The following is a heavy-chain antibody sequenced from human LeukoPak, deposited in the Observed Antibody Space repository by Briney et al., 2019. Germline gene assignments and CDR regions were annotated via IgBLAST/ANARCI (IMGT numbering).Heavy chain of an antibody. CDR2: ISSSGSAI. CDR1: GFTFSSYE. D-gene: IGHD1-20*01. Sequence: GGSLRLSCAASGFTFSSYEMNWVRQAPGKGLEWVSYISSSGSAIYYADSVKGRFTISRDNAKNSLYLQMNSLRAEDTAVYYCARRITGILAPFDYWAQGTLVTVSS. J-gene: IGHJ4*02. CDR3: ARRITGILAPFDY. V-gene: IGHV3-48*03.